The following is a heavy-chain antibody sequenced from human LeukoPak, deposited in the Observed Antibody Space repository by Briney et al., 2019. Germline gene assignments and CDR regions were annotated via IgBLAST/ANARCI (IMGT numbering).Heavy chain of an antibody. CDR3: ARDRRQWLDPPRVDY. V-gene: IGHV1-18*01. Sequence: ASVKLSCKASGYTFTIYGISWVRQAPEQGLEWMGRISTYNGNTNYAQKFQGRVTMTTDTSTSTAYMELRSLRSDDTAVYYCARDRRQWLDPPRVDYWGQGTLVTVSS. CDR1: GYTFTIYG. D-gene: IGHD6-19*01. CDR2: ISTYNGNT. J-gene: IGHJ4*02.